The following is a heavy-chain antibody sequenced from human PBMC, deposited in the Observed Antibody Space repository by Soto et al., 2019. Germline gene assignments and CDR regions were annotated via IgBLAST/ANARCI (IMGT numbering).Heavy chain of an antibody. D-gene: IGHD6-19*01. CDR1: GGTFSSYA. CDR2: IIPIFGTA. Sequence: QVQLVQSGAEVKKPGSSVKVSCKASGGTFSSYAISWVRQAPGQGLEWMGGIIPIFGTANYAQKFQGRVTITADESTSTAYMERSGLRSEDTAVYYCARGVAVAGTHVGDYWGQGTLVTVSS. CDR3: ARGVAVAGTHVGDY. J-gene: IGHJ4*02. V-gene: IGHV1-69*12.